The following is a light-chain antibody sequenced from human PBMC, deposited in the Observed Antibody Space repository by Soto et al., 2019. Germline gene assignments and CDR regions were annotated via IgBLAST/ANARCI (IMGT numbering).Light chain of an antibody. J-gene: IGKJ1*01. CDR2: HAS. CDR3: QQYSGHTWA. Sequence: DIQMTQSPSTLSASVGDRVIITCRASQYISTWLAWYQQKPGKAAKLLIYHASTLVSGVTSRFSGSGSGTEFTLTISSLQPDDFATYYCQQYSGHTWAFGPGTRVDVK. V-gene: IGKV1-5*01. CDR1: QYISTW.